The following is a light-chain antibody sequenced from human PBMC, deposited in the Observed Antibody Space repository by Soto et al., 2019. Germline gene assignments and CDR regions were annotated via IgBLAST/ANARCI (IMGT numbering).Light chain of an antibody. CDR2: DVT. V-gene: IGLV2-11*01. CDR1: SGDVGAYDR. J-gene: IGLJ3*02. Sequence: QSVLTQPRSVSGSPGQSVTISCTGTSGDVGAYDRVSWYQHHPTKAPKLIIYDVTNRPSGVPYRFSGSKSGSTASLTISGLQDEDEAYYYCCSHAGGSSWVFGGGTKLTVL. CDR3: CSHAGGSSWV.